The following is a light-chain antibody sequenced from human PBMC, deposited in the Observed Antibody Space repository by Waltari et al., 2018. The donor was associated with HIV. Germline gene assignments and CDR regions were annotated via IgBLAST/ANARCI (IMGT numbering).Light chain of an antibody. CDR1: NIKSKN. Sequence: SYVLTQPPSVSVAPGQTATITCGGNNIKSKNVHWYRQRPGQAPTLVVYDDSARPPGIPERCSGSHSENTATLTISRVEAGDEADYDCQVWDSTTDEGVFGGGTKLAVL. J-gene: IGLJ2*01. CDR3: QVWDSTTDEGV. V-gene: IGLV3-21*02. CDR2: DDS.